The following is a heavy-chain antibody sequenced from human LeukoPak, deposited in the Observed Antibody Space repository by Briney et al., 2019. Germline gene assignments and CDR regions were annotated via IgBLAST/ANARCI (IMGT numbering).Heavy chain of an antibody. CDR3: ARLRPNGVSLPGPSY. Sequence: ETLSLTCVAHCGSFSGYYWSWICQPPGKGLEWIGEIHHDGTTNYNPSLKSRVAIVVDTSTHQFSLNLTSVTAADTAVYFCARLRPNGVSLPGPSYWGQGTLVTVSS. D-gene: IGHD2-8*01. CDR1: CGSFSGYY. J-gene: IGHJ4*02. CDR2: IHHDGTT. V-gene: IGHV4-34*01.